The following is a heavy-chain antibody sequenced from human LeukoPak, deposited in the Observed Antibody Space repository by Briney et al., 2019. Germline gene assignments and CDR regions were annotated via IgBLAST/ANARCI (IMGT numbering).Heavy chain of an antibody. D-gene: IGHD2-2*03. CDR2: ISYSGST. Sequence: PSETLSLTCTVSGGSISSSSYYWGWIRQPPGKGLEWIGSISYSGSTYYNPSLKSRVTISVDTSKNQFSLKLSSVTAADTAVYYCASGYCSSTICQYYYYGMDVWGQGTTVTVSS. CDR3: ASGYCSSTICQYYYYGMDV. CDR1: GGSISSSSYY. V-gene: IGHV4-39*01. J-gene: IGHJ6*02.